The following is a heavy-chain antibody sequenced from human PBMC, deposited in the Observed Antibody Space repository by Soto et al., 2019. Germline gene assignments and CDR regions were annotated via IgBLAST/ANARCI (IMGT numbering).Heavy chain of an antibody. CDR3: ARVPVGAYGKFDP. V-gene: IGHV3-74*01. CDR1: GFALSSYW. J-gene: IGHJ5*02. Sequence: EVQLVESGGGLVQAGGSLRLSCAASGFALSSYWMHWVRRVPGKGLVWVSRINPDGSRIDYADSVRGRFTISRDNAKNTLFLQMNNLRAEDTALYHCARVPVGAYGKFDPWGQGHLVTVAS. D-gene: IGHD2-8*02. CDR2: INPDGSRI.